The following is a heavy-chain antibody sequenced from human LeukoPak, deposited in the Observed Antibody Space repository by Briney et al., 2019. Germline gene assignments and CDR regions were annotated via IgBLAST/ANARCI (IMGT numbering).Heavy chain of an antibody. CDR3: ARAPEMATIREFDY. Sequence: PSETLSLTCAVSGYSISSGYYWGWIRQPPGKGLEWIGSIYHSGSTYYNPSLKSRVTISVDTSKNQFSLKLSSVTAADTAVYYCARAPEMATIREFDYWGQGTPVTVSS. V-gene: IGHV4-38-2*01. CDR1: GYSISSGYY. CDR2: IYHSGST. J-gene: IGHJ4*02. D-gene: IGHD5-24*01.